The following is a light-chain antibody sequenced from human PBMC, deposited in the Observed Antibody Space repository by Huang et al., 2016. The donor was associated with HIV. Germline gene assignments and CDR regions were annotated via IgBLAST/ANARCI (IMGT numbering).Light chain of an antibody. V-gene: IGKV3-20*01. CDR2: GAS. CDR3: QQYGGSPLFT. CDR1: HSVSSNF. Sequence: EIVLTQSPDTLSLSPGERATLSCRASHSVSSNFLAWYQQKPGRSPRLLIYGASRRATGIPDRFSGSGSGTDFTLTITRLEPEDFAVYYCQQYGGSPLFTFGPGTKVDIK. J-gene: IGKJ3*01.